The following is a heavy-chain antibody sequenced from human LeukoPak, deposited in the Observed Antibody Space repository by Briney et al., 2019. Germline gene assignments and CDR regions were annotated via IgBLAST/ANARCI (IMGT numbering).Heavy chain of an antibody. CDR1: GFTFSSYA. J-gene: IGHJ4*02. Sequence: GGSLRLSCAASGFTFSSYAMSWVRQAPGKGLEWVSAISGSGGSTYYADSVKGRFTISRDNSKNTLYLQMNSLRAEDTAVYYCAKDHRYCSSTSCYSVTIFRPYYFDYWGQGTLVTVSS. CDR2: ISGSGGST. D-gene: IGHD2-2*02. CDR3: AKDHRYCSSTSCYSVTIFRPYYFDY. V-gene: IGHV3-23*01.